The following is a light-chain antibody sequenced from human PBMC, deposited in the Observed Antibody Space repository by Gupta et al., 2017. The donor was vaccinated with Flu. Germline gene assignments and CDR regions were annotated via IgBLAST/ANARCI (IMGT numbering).Light chain of an antibody. CDR3: QQTYAVPLA. J-gene: IGKJ3*01. CDR2: AAS. Sequence: DIQMTQSPSSLSASVGDRVTITCRASQTISRYLNWYQQRPGKAPNLLIYAASTLQSGVPSKFSGSGSGTDFTLTISSLQPEDFAIYYCQQTYAVPLAFGPGTTVALK. V-gene: IGKV1-39*01. CDR1: QTISRY.